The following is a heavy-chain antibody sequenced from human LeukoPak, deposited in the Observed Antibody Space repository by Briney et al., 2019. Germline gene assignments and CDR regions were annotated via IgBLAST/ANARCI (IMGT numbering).Heavy chain of an antibody. D-gene: IGHD3-9*01. CDR2: ISYDGSNK. CDR1: GFTFRSYN. CDR3: ARGGWGRYFDWLLYDY. Sequence: GGSLRLSCAASGFTFRSYNFHWVHQAPGKGLEWVAVISYDGSNKYYADSVKGRFTISRDNSKNTLYLQMNSLRAEDTAVYYCARGGWGRYFDWLLYDYWGQGTLVTVSS. J-gene: IGHJ4*02. V-gene: IGHV3-30-3*01.